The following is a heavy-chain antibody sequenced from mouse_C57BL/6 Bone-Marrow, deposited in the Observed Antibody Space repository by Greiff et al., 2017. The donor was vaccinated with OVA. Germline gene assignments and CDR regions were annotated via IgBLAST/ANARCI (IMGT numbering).Heavy chain of an antibody. J-gene: IGHJ1*03. CDR1: GFTFSDYG. Sequence: EVQGVESGGGLVKPGGSLKLSCAASGFTFSDYGMHWVRQAPEKGLEWVAYISSGSSTIYYADTVKGRFTISRDNAKNTLFLQMTSLRSEDTAMYYCARINYWYFDVWGTGTTVTVSP. CDR2: ISSGSSTI. CDR3: ARINYWYFDV. V-gene: IGHV5-17*01.